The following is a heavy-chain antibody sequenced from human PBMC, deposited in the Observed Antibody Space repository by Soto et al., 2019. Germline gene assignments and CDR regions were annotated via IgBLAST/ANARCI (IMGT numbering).Heavy chain of an antibody. V-gene: IGHV1-2*04. D-gene: IGHD3-22*01. CDR3: ARATYYYDSSGYYSFDFDY. CDR1: GYTFTGYY. CDR2: INPNSGGT. J-gene: IGHJ4*02. Sequence: EASVKVSCKASGYTFTGYYIHWVRQAPGQGLEWMGWINPNSGGTNYAQKFQGWVTMTRDTSISTAYMELSRLRSDDTAVYYCARATYYYDSSGYYSFDFDYWGQGTLVTVSS.